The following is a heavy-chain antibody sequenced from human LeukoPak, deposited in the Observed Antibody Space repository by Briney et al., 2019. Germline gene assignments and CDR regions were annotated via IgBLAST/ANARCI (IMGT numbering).Heavy chain of an antibody. D-gene: IGHD3-22*01. Sequence: GRSLRLSYAASGFTFSSYGMHWVRQAPGKGLEWVAVISCDGSNKYYADSVKGRFTISRDNSKNTLYLQMNSLRAEDTAVYYCAKELDPYYYDSSGSSGLGYWGQGTLVTVSS. V-gene: IGHV3-30*18. CDR2: ISCDGSNK. CDR1: GFTFSSYG. CDR3: AKELDPYYYDSSGSSGLGY. J-gene: IGHJ4*02.